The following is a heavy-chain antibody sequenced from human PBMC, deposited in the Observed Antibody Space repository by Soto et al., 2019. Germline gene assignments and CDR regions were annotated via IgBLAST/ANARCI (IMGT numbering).Heavy chain of an antibody. CDR2: IYATGTT. J-gene: IGHJ5*02. CDR1: GASISGFY. D-gene: IGHD1-1*01. Sequence: SETLSLTCTVSGASISGFYWSWIRKSAGKGLEWIGRIYATGTTDYNPSLKSRVMMSVDTSKKQFSLKLRSVTATDTAVYYCARDGTKTLRDWFDPWGQGISVTVSS. V-gene: IGHV4-4*07. CDR3: ARDGTKTLRDWFDP.